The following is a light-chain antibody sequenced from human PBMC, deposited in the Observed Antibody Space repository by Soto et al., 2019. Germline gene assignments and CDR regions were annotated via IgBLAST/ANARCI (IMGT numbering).Light chain of an antibody. Sequence: EIVLTQSPATLSLSPGERATLSCRASQDVSRYLAWYQQKPGQSPRLLIYDASNRATGIPARFSGSGSGTDFTLTISSLEPEDFAVYYCQQRSNWPRLTFGGGTKVDI. CDR2: DAS. CDR1: QDVSRY. CDR3: QQRSNWPRLT. J-gene: IGKJ4*01. V-gene: IGKV3-11*01.